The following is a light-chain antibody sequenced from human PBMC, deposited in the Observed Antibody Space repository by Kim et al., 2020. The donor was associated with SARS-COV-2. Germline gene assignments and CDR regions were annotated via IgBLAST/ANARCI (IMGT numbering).Light chain of an antibody. CDR2: STN. V-gene: IGLV8-61*01. Sequence: GRTVTLTCVLGSGSVSTSYYPSWFQQTPGQAPRTLIYSTNTRSSGVPDRFSGSILGNKAALTITGAQADDESDYYCLLYMNSGISVFGGGTQLTVL. CDR1: SGSVSTSYY. CDR3: LLYMNSGISV. J-gene: IGLJ2*01.